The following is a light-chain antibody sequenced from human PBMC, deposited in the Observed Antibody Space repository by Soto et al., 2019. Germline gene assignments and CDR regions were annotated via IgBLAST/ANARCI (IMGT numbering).Light chain of an antibody. Sequence: QSVLTQPPSVSGAPGQRVTISCTGSSSNIGAGYDVHWYQQLPGTAPKLLIYGNSNRPSGVPDRFSGSKSGTSASLAITGLQAEDEADYYCQSHDSSRGVFGTGTKLTVL. J-gene: IGLJ1*01. CDR1: SSNIGAGYD. CDR2: GNS. CDR3: QSHDSSRGV. V-gene: IGLV1-40*01.